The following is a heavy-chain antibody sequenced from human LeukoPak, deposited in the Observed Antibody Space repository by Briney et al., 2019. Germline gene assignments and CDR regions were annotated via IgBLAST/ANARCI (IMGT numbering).Heavy chain of an antibody. D-gene: IGHD2-2*01. CDR1: GGTFSSYA. Sequence: ASVKVSCKASGGTFSSYAISWVRQAPGQGLEWMGRIIPILGIANYAQKFQGRVTITADKSTSTAYMELSSLRSEDTAAYYCARVYCSSTSCYDYYYYGMDVWGQGTTVTVSS. CDR3: ARVYCSSTSCYDYYYYGMDV. J-gene: IGHJ6*02. V-gene: IGHV1-69*04. CDR2: IIPILGIA.